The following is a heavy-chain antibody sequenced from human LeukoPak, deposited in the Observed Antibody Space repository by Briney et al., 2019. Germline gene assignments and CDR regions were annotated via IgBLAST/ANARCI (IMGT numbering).Heavy chain of an antibody. CDR3: AKNHNLRFLEWLEDAFDI. J-gene: IGHJ3*02. CDR2: ISSSGSTI. V-gene: IGHV3-48*03. D-gene: IGHD3-3*01. CDR1: GFTFSSYE. Sequence: GGSLRLSCAASGFTFSSYEMNWVRQAPGKGLEWVSYISSSGSTIYYADSVKGRFTISRDNAKNSLYLQMNSLRAEDTAVYYCAKNHNLRFLEWLEDAFDIWGQGTMVTVSS.